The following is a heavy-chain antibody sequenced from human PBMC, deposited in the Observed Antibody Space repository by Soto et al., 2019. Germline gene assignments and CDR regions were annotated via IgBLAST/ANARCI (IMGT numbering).Heavy chain of an antibody. CDR2: INTDGSST. D-gene: IGHD5-18*01. CDR1: GFTFSSYW. Sequence: GGSLRLSCAASGFTFSSYWMHWVRQAPGKGLVWVSRINTDGSSTSYADSVKGRFTISRDNAKNTLYLQMNSLRAEDTAVYYCARRDTTMESLGYWGQGTLVTVSS. CDR3: ARRDTTMESLGY. J-gene: IGHJ4*02. V-gene: IGHV3-74*01.